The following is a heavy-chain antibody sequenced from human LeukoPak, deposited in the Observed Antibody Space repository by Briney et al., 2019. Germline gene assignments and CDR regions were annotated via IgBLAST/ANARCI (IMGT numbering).Heavy chain of an antibody. CDR3: AKTYYYDSGGYYPLDY. D-gene: IGHD3-22*01. CDR2: ISGSGGST. CDR1: GFTFSSYA. Sequence: GASLRLSCAASGFTFSSYAMSWVRQAPGKGLEWVSAISGSGGSTYYADSVKGRFTTSRDNSKNTLYLQMNSLRAEDTAVYYCAKTYYYDSGGYYPLDYWGQGTLVTVSS. V-gene: IGHV3-23*01. J-gene: IGHJ4*02.